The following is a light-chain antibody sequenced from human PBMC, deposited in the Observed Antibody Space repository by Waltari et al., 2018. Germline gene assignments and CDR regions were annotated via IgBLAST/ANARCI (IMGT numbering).Light chain of an antibody. V-gene: IGKV3-11*01. CDR1: QSVSSY. CDR3: QQRSNWIT. CDR2: DAS. J-gene: IGKJ5*01. Sequence: EIVLTQSSATLSLSPGERATLSCRASQSVSSYLAWYQQKPGQAPRLLIYDASNRATGIPARFGGSGSGTDFTLTISSLEPEDFALYYCQQRSNWITFGQGTRLEIK.